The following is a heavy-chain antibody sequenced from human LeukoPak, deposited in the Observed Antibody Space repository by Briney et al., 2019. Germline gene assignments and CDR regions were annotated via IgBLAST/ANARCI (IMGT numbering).Heavy chain of an antibody. CDR3: ARMVRGYYYYMDV. D-gene: IGHD3-10*01. CDR1: GFTFDDYG. V-gene: IGHV3-20*01. Sequence: GGSLRLSCAASGFTFDDYGMSWVRQAPGKGLEWVSGINWNGGSTGYADSVKGRFTISRDNAKNSLYLQMNSLRAEDTALYHCARMVRGYYYYMDVWGKGTTVTISS. CDR2: INWNGGST. J-gene: IGHJ6*03.